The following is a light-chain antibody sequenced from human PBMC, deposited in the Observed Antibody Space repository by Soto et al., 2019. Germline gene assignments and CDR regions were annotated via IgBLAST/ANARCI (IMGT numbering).Light chain of an antibody. CDR3: TSYTTSNTPVI. CDR2: EVN. CDR1: RSDVGSFNR. Sequence: QSALTQPPSVSGPPEQSVTISCRGTRSDVGSFNRVSWYQQAPGAAPRLLIYEVNNRPSGVPDRFSGSKSGDTASLTISGLQAEDEADYYCTSYTTSNTPVIFGGGTKVTVL. J-gene: IGLJ2*01. V-gene: IGLV2-18*02.